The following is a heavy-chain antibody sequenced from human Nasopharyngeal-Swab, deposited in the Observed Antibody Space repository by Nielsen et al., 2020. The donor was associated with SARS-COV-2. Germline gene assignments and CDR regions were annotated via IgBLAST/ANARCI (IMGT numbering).Heavy chain of an antibody. D-gene: IGHD3-22*01. CDR3: ARGLGQYYYDSSGYYFFDY. J-gene: IGHJ4*02. V-gene: IGHV4-34*01. Sequence: SETLSLTCAVYGGSFSGYYWSWIRQPPGKGLEWIGEINHSGSTNYNPSLKSRVTISVDTSKNQFSLKLSSVTAADTAVYYCARGLGQYYYDSSGYYFFDYWGQGTLVTASS. CDR1: GGSFSGYY. CDR2: INHSGST.